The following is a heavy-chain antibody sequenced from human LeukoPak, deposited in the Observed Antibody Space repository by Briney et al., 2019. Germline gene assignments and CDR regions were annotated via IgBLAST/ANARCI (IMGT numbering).Heavy chain of an antibody. V-gene: IGHV4-34*01. D-gene: IGHD3-22*01. CDR2: INHSGST. Sequence: SETLSLTCAVYGGSFSGYYWSWIRQPPGKGLEWIGEINHSGSTNYNPSLKSRVTISVDTSKNQFSLKLSSVTAADTAVYYCARVHYDSSGYYGLGDYYYYYMDVWGKGTTVTISS. J-gene: IGHJ6*03. CDR3: ARVHYDSSGYYGLGDYYYYYMDV. CDR1: GGSFSGYY.